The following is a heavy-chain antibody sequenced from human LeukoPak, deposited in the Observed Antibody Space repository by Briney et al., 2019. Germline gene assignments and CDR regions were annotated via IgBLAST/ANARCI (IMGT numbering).Heavy chain of an antibody. Sequence: GASEKVSCKASGYTFTGYYMHWVRRARGQGLEWMGWINPNSGGTNYAQKFQGRVTMTRDTSISTAYMELSRLRSDDTAVYYCARDSVVVVPAAIPEYFQHWGQGTLVTVSS. J-gene: IGHJ1*01. CDR1: GYTFTGYY. CDR2: INPNSGGT. V-gene: IGHV1-2*02. D-gene: IGHD2-2*01. CDR3: ARDSVVVVPAAIPEYFQH.